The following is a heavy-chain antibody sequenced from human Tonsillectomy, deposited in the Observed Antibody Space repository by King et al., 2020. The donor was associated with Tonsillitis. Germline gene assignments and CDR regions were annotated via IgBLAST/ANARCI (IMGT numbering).Heavy chain of an antibody. CDR3: ARGSEDFDS. J-gene: IGHJ4*02. Sequence: QLQESGPGLVKPSETLSLTCTVSGGSISPYYWSWIRQPPGKGLECIAYIYYSVSTNYNPSLKSRVTISVDTSKNQFSLKLSSVTAADTAVYYCARGSEDFDSWGQGTLVTVSS. CDR1: GGSISPYY. CDR2: IYYSVST. V-gene: IGHV4-59*01.